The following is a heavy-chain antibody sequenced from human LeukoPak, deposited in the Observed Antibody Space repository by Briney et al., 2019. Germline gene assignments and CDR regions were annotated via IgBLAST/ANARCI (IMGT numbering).Heavy chain of an antibody. J-gene: IGHJ3*02. D-gene: IGHD3-22*01. CDR2: IYPGDSDT. CDR3: ARQYYYDSSGYYYDDAFDI. CDR1: GYSFTSYW. Sequence: GESLKISCKGSGYSFTSYWIGWVRQMPGKGLGWMGIIYPGDSDTRYSPSFQGQVTISADKSISTAYLQWSSLKASDTAMYYYARQYYYDSSGYYYDDAFDIWGQGTMVTVSS. V-gene: IGHV5-51*01.